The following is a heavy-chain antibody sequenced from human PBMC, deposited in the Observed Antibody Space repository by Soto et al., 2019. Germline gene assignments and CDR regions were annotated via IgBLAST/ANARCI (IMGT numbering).Heavy chain of an antibody. D-gene: IGHD2-2*01. J-gene: IGHJ4*01. V-gene: IGHV3-23*01. CDR1: GFTFSTYT. CDR2: IGCCSGSGT. CDR3: TTDSLFTMTLVRFDL. Sequence: GGSLRLSCAASGFTFSTYTMNWVRQAPGKGLEWVSGIGCCSGSGTYYADFVKGRFTISRDNSKNMVFLQMNGLKTEDTAVYYCTTDSLFTMTLVRFDLWGHGTLVTVSS.